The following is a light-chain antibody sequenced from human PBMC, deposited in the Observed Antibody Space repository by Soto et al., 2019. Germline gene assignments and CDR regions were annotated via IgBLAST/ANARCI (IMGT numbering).Light chain of an antibody. J-gene: IGKJ1*01. V-gene: IGKV3-20*01. Sequence: EIVLTQSPGTLSLSPGERATLSCRASQSVSGIYLGWYQQKPGQAPRLLIYGASRRATGIPDRFSGRGSGTDFTLTISRLELEDFAVYYCQQYGDSTGWTFGQGTKVEIK. CDR2: GAS. CDR3: QQYGDSTGWT. CDR1: QSVSGIY.